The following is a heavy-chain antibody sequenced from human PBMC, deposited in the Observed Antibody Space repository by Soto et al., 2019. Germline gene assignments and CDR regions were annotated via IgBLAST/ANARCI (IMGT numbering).Heavy chain of an antibody. CDR2: IIPLFGTP. V-gene: IGHV1-69*06. CDR1: GGTFSNYA. CDR3: ARGWETVGTTTPFAY. J-gene: IGHJ4*02. D-gene: IGHD1-26*01. Sequence: QVQLVQSGAEVKKPGSSVKVSCKASGGTFSNYAINWVRQAPGQGLEWMGGIIPLFGTPNYAQKFQGRVTVTGHKSTSTAYMELRSLRSDDTAVYYCARGWETVGTTTPFAYWGQGTLVTVSS.